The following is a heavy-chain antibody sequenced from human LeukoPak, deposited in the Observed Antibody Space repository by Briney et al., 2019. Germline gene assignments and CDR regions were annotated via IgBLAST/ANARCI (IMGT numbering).Heavy chain of an antibody. CDR2: IHSDGSTT. V-gene: IGHV3-74*01. D-gene: IGHD5-24*01. CDR1: GFTFSSYW. J-gene: IGHJ4*02. CDR3: TRDAWMASTPLDY. Sequence: GGSLRLSCAASGFTFSSYWMHWVRQAPGKGLVWVSRIHSDGSTTNYADSVKGRFTISRDNAKNMLYLQMNSLRAEDTAVYHCTRDAWMASTPLDYWGQGTLVTVSS.